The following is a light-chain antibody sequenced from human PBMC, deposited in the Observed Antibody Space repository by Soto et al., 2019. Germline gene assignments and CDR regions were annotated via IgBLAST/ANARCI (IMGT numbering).Light chain of an antibody. V-gene: IGLV1-44*01. CDR3: AAWDDSLNGRG. J-gene: IGLJ1*01. CDR1: SSNIGSNT. CDR2: SNN. Sequence: QSVLTQPPSASGTPGQRVTISCSGSSSNIGSNTVNWYQQLPGTAPKLLIYSNNQRPSGVPDRSSGSKSGTSASLAISGLQSEDEADYYCAAWDDSLNGRGFGTGTKLTVL.